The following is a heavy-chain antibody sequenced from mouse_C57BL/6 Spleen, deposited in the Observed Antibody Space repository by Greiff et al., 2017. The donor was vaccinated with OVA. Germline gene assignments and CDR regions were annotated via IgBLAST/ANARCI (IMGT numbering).Heavy chain of an antibody. CDR3: ARQIYDGWYAMGY. CDR2: ISNGGGST. V-gene: IGHV5-12*01. CDR1: GFTFSDYY. J-gene: IGHJ4*01. D-gene: IGHD2-3*01. Sequence: EVTLMESGGGLVQPGGSLKLSCAASGFTFSDYYMYWVRQTPEKRLEWVAYISNGGGSTYYPDTVKGRFTISRDNAKNTLYMQMSRLKSEDTAMDYCARQIYDGWYAMGYWGQGTSVTVSS.